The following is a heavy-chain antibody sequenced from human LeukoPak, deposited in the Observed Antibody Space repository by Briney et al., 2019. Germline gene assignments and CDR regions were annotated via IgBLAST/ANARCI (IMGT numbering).Heavy chain of an antibody. J-gene: IGHJ6*03. CDR1: GFTFSSYS. D-gene: IGHD3-10*01. CDR2: ISSSSSYI. CDR3: ARAGYVGSGNYYYYMDV. Sequence: GGSLRLSCAASGFTFSSYSMHWVRQAPGKGLEWVSSISSSSSYIYYADSVKGRFTISRDNAKNSLYLQMNSLRAEDTAVYYCARAGYVGSGNYYYYMDVWGKGTTVTVSS. V-gene: IGHV3-21*01.